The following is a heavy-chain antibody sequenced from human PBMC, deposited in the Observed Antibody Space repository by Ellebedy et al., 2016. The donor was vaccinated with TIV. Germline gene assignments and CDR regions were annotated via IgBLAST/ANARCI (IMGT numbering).Heavy chain of an antibody. CDR3: AKRDLVAGAGEC. D-gene: IGHD6-19*01. Sequence: GESLKISXVASGFTFTNYAMGWVSQAPGKGLEWVSLISGSGGSTYYADSVKGRFTISRDNSKNTLYLLMNSLRADDTAVYYCAKRDLVAGAGECWGQGTLVTVSS. CDR2: ISGSGGST. J-gene: IGHJ1*01. V-gene: IGHV3-23*01. CDR1: GFTFTNYA.